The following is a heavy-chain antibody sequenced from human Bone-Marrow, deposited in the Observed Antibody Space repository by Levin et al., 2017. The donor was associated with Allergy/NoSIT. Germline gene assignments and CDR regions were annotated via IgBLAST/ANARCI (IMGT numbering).Heavy chain of an antibody. D-gene: IGHD3-3*01. V-gene: IGHV4-4*07. CDR2: IYTSGST. Sequence: SETLSLTCTVSGGSISSYYWSWIRQPAGKGLEWIGRIYTSGSTNYNPSLKSRVTMSVDTSKNQFSLKLSSVTAADTAVYYCAREDYDFWSGRFDYWGQGTLVTVSS. J-gene: IGHJ4*02. CDR3: AREDYDFWSGRFDY. CDR1: GGSISSYY.